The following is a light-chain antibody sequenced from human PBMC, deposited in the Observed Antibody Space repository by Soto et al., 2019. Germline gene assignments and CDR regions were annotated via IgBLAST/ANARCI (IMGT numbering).Light chain of an antibody. CDR1: QSISSW. Sequence: DIQMTQSPSTQSASVGDRVTINSRASQSISSWLAWYQQKPGTAPKLLIYKASTLESGVPSRFSGSGSGTEFTLTISSLQPDDFATYYCQQYNSNSAFGQGTKVEIK. CDR3: QQYNSNSA. CDR2: KAS. J-gene: IGKJ1*01. V-gene: IGKV1-5*03.